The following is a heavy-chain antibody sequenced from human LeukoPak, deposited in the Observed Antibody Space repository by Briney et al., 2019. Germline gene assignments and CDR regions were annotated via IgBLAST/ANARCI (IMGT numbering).Heavy chain of an antibody. D-gene: IGHD1-26*01. V-gene: IGHV4-4*07. J-gene: IGHJ2*01. Sequence: SETLSLTCSVSGGSISGYYWSWIRQPAGKGLEWIGRTYPSGSTNYNPSLKSRVTMSVDTSKNQFSLKLSSVTAADTAVYYCARRGANSGSYSHFDLWGRGTLVTVSS. CDR3: ARRGANSGSYSHFDL. CDR1: GGSISGYY. CDR2: TYPSGST.